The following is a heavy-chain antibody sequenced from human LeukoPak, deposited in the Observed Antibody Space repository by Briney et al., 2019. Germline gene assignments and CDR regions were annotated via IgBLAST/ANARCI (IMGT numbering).Heavy chain of an antibody. D-gene: IGHD1-14*01. J-gene: IGHJ3*02. Sequence: GGSLRLSCAASGFTFSSYGMHWVRQAPGKGLEWVAFIRYDGSNKYYADSVKGRFTISRDNSKNTLYLQMNSLRAEDTAVYYCAKEKSPQLGLGAFDIWGQGTMVTVSS. CDR1: GFTFSSYG. CDR2: IRYDGSNK. V-gene: IGHV3-30*02. CDR3: AKEKSPQLGLGAFDI.